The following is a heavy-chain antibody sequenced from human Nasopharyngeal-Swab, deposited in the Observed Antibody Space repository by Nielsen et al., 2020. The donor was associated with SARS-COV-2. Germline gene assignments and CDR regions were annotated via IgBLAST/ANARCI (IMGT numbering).Heavy chain of an antibody. CDR2: FSAYNDNT. V-gene: IGHV1-18*01. CDR3: ARERLDYDFWSGTQPLGMDV. Sequence: WVRQAPGQGLECLGWFSAYNDNTDYVQKLPGRATMTTDTSTSTAYMELRSLRFDDTAVYYCARERLDYDFWSGTQPLGMDVWGQGTAVTVSS. D-gene: IGHD3-3*01. J-gene: IGHJ6*02.